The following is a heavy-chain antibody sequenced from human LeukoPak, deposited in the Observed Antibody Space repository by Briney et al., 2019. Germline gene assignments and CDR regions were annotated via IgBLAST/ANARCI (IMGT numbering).Heavy chain of an antibody. J-gene: IGHJ4*02. CDR1: GLSFGDSA. CDR3: ARAERDFDY. CDR2: TRSKVYRGST. Sequence: GGSLRLSCRFSGLSFGDSAVTWVRQAPGKGLEWVGCTRSKVYRGSTDYAASVKDRFIISRDESNSIAYLQMDRLRIEDTAVYYCARAERDFDYWGQGTLVTVSS. D-gene: IGHD1-14*01. V-gene: IGHV3-49*04.